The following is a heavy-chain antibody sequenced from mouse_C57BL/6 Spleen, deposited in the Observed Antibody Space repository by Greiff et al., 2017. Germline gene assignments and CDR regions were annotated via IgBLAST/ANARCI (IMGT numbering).Heavy chain of an antibody. CDR2: IDPEDGVT. CDR3: ARDSSGYVGFAY. D-gene: IGHD3-2*02. Sequence: FQLQQSGAELVKPGASVKLSCTASGFNIKDYYMPWVKQRTEQGLEWIGRIDPEDGVTKYATKFQGKAPITADTSSNTAYLQLSSQTSEDYAVEYCARDSSGYVGFAYWGQGTLVTVSA. J-gene: IGHJ3*01. V-gene: IGHV14-2*01. CDR1: GFNIKDYY.